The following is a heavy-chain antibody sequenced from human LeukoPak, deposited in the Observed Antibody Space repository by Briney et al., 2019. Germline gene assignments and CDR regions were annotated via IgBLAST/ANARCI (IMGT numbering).Heavy chain of an antibody. Sequence: SETLSLTCAVYGGSFSGYYWSWIRQPPGKGLEWIGEINHSGSTNYNPSLKSRVTISVDTSKNQFSLKLSSVTAADTAVYYCARDWRIAAAGPPFGYWGQGTLVTVSS. D-gene: IGHD6-13*01. CDR2: INHSGST. V-gene: IGHV4-34*01. J-gene: IGHJ4*02. CDR3: ARDWRIAAAGPPFGY. CDR1: GGSFSGYY.